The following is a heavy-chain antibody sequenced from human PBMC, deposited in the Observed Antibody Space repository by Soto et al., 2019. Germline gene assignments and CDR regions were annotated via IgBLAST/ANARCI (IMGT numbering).Heavy chain of an antibody. CDR3: ARGGVGRSGWYHNWFDP. CDR2: IDPSDSYT. Sequence: GESLKISCKGSGYSFTSYWISWVRQMPGKGLEWMGRIDPSDSYTNYSPSFQVHVTISAAKSISTAYLQWSSLKASDTAMYYCARGGVGRSGWYHNWFDPWGQATLVTFSS. D-gene: IGHD6-19*01. V-gene: IGHV5-10-1*01. CDR1: GYSFTSYW. J-gene: IGHJ5*02.